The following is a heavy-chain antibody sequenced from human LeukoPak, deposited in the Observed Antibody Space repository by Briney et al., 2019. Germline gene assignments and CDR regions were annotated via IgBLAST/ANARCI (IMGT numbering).Heavy chain of an antibody. CDR3: ARDMRGGNSYYFDS. CDR2: FYHSVST. Sequence: SETLSLTCTVSGNSINRGYYWGWIRQPPGKGLEWIGSFYHSVSTYYNPSLKSRVTISVDPSKNQFSLKLSSVTAADTAVYYCARDMRGGNSYYFDSWGQGTLVTVSS. D-gene: IGHD4-23*01. CDR1: GNSINRGYY. V-gene: IGHV4-38-2*02. J-gene: IGHJ4*02.